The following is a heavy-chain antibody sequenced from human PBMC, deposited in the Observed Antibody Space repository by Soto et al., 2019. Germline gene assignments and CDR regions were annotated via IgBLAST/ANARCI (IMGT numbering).Heavy chain of an antibody. D-gene: IGHD6-13*01. J-gene: IGHJ6*02. CDR1: GFTFSSYG. Sequence: GGSLRLSCAASGFTFSSYGMHWVRQAPGKGLEWVAVISYDGSNKYYADSVKGRFTISRDNSKNTLYLQMNSLRAEDTAVYYCAKTIAAAGTIRYYYYGMDVWGQGTTVTVSS. CDR2: ISYDGSNK. CDR3: AKTIAAAGTIRYYYYGMDV. V-gene: IGHV3-30*18.